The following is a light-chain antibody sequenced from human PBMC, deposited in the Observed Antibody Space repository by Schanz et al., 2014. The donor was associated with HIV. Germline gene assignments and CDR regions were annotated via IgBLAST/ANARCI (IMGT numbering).Light chain of an antibody. CDR3: QSYDKSLSGPDV. Sequence: QSALTQPPSASGSPGQSVTLSCTETSGDIGYYVSWYQHHPGKAPKLIIFDVSERPSAVPDRFSGSRSGTSASLAITGLQAEDEADYYCQSYDKSLSGPDVFGGGTKLTVL. J-gene: IGLJ2*01. CDR1: SGDIGYY. CDR2: DVS. V-gene: IGLV2-8*01.